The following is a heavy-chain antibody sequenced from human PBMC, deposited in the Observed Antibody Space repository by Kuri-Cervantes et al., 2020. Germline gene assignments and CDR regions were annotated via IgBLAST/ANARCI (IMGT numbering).Heavy chain of an antibody. J-gene: IGHJ3*02. V-gene: IGHV1-3*01. D-gene: IGHD2-21*02. CDR2: INAGNGNT. CDR1: GYTFTSYA. CDR3: ARELQSAFDI. Sequence: ASVKVSCKASGYTFTSYAMHWVRQAPGQRLEWMGWINAGNGNTKYSQKFQGRVTMTRDKSTSTAYMELSSLRSEDTAVYYCARELQSAFDIWGQGTMVTVSS.